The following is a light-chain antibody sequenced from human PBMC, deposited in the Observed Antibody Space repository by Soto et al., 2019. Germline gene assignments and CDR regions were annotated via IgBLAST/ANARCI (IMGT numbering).Light chain of an antibody. Sequence: EIVLTQSPGTLSLSPGERATLSCRASQSVSSSYLAWYQQKPGQAPRLLIYGASSRATGTPDRFSGSGSGTDFTLTISRLDPEDFPMYHCQQYRNSPPLTFGGGTKVEIK. CDR2: GAS. V-gene: IGKV3-20*01. CDR3: QQYRNSPPLT. J-gene: IGKJ4*01. CDR1: QSVSSSY.